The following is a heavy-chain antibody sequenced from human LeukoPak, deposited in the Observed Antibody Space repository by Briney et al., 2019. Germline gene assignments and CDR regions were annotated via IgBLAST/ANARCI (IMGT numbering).Heavy chain of an antibody. CDR1: GFTFSSYS. Sequence: PGGSLRLSCAASGFTFSSYSMNWVRQAPGKGLEWVSYISSSSSIIYYADSVKGRFTISRDNAKNSLYLQMNSLRAEDTAVYYCARDGYYDSSGYSYYYYGMDVWGQGTTVTVSS. D-gene: IGHD3-22*01. CDR2: ISSSSSII. V-gene: IGHV3-48*01. CDR3: ARDGYYDSSGYSYYYYGMDV. J-gene: IGHJ6*02.